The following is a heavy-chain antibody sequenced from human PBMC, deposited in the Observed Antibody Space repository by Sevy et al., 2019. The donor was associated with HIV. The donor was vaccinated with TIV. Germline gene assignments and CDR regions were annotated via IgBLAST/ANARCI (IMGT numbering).Heavy chain of an antibody. D-gene: IGHD1-1*01. CDR2: FSFGCGKI. Sequence: GGSLRLSCAASGFTFSKYSMSWIRQTPGKGLEWVSTFSFGCGKINYADSVKGRFTISRDDSRNTFYLQMNSLRAEDTAIYYGGREGGTNPNDYWGQGTVVTVSS. CDR1: GFTFSKYS. J-gene: IGHJ4*02. CDR3: GREGGTNPNDY. V-gene: IGHV3-23*01.